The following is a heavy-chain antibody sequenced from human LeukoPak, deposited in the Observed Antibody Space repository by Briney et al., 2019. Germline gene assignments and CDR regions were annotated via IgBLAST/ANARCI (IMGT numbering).Heavy chain of an antibody. Sequence: GGSLRLSCAVSGFTFSSYWMSWVRQAPGKGLEWVANMNQDGSEKYYADSVKGRFTISRDNSKNTLYLQMNSLITEDPAVYYCARNYCSGGRCSSGYYSGMDVWGQGTTVTVSS. V-gene: IGHV3-7*01. CDR3: ARNYCSGGRCSSGYYSGMDV. D-gene: IGHD2-15*01. J-gene: IGHJ6*02. CDR2: MNQDGSEK. CDR1: GFTFSSYW.